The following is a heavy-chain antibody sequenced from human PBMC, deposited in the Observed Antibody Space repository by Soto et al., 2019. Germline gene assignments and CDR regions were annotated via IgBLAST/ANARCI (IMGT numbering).Heavy chain of an antibody. Sequence: GGSLRLSCAASGFTFRSYSMNWVRQAPGKGLEWVSYISSSSSSIDYADSVKGRFTISRDNAKNSLYLQMNSLRAEDTAVYYCARGYQLPHRFDYWGQGTLVTVSS. J-gene: IGHJ4*02. V-gene: IGHV3-48*01. CDR2: ISSSSSSI. D-gene: IGHD2-2*01. CDR3: ARGYQLPHRFDY. CDR1: GFTFRSYS.